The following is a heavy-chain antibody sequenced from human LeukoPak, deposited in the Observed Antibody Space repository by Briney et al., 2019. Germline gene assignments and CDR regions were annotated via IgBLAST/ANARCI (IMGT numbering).Heavy chain of an antibody. CDR3: AREGSTVAYYYYFYMDV. CDR1: GYTFTSYG. D-gene: IGHD4-11*01. CDR2: ISAYNGNT. J-gene: IGHJ6*03. Sequence: ASVKVSCKASGYTFTSYGISWVRQAPGQGREWMGWISAYNGNTNYAQKLQGRVTMTTDTSTSTDYMELRSLRSDDTAVYDCAREGSTVAYYYYFYMDVWGKGTTVTVSS. V-gene: IGHV1-18*01.